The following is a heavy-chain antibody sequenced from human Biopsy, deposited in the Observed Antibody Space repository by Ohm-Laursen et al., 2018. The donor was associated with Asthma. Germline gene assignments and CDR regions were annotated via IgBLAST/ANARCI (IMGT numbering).Heavy chain of an antibody. CDR3: ARVPESSSRGPFYFFTLDV. V-gene: IGHV3-11*01. Sequence: SLRLSCAASGFSFGDYFMTWVRQAPGKGLEWVAPISSSGSTKYPSESVLGRCTISRDNTQKSMSLELRSLRVEDTAIYYCARVPESSSRGPFYFFTLDVWGQGTPVAVSS. D-gene: IGHD6-13*01. CDR2: ISSSGSTK. J-gene: IGHJ6*02. CDR1: GFSFGDYF.